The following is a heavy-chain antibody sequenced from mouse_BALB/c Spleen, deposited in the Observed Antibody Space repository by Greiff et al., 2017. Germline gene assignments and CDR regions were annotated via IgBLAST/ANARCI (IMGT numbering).Heavy chain of an antibody. CDR2: INPSNGRT. J-gene: IGHJ2*01. Sequence: QVQLQQPGAELVRPGASVKLSCKASGYTFTSYWMHWVKQRPGQGLEWIGEINPSNGRTNYNEKFKSKATLTVDKSSSTAYMQLSSLTSEDSAVYYCGYYDYDDSYCDYWGQGTTLTVSS. D-gene: IGHD2-4*01. CDR3: GYYDYDDSYCDY. V-gene: IGHV1S81*02. CDR1: GYTFTSYW.